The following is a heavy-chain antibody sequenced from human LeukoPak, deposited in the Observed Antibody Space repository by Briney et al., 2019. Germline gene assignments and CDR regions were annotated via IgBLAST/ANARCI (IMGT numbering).Heavy chain of an antibody. V-gene: IGHV1-46*01. J-gene: IGHJ5*02. CDR1: GYTFTSYY. CDR2: FNPSGGGT. D-gene: IGHD2-15*01. CDR3: ARLGYCSGGNCYYNWFDP. Sequence: ASVKVSFKTSGYTFTSYYMHWVRQAPGQGLEWMGVFNPSGGGTSYAQKFQGRVSMTRDTSTSTVYMELSSLRSEDTAVYYCARLGYCSGGNCYYNWFDPWGQGTLVTVSS.